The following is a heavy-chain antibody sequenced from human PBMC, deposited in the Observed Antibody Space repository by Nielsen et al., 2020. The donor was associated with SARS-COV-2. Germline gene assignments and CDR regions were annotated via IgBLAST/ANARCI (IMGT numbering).Heavy chain of an antibody. Sequence: ASVKVSCKASGYTFTSYAMHWVRQAPGQRLEWMGWINAGNGNTKYSQKFQGRVTFTRDTSASTAHMELASLNSEDTAIYYCARVAGRGTLSGTERYFDFWGQGTLVTVSS. V-gene: IGHV1-3*01. D-gene: IGHD6-19*01. CDR2: INAGNGNT. CDR3: ARVAGRGTLSGTERYFDF. CDR1: GYTFTSYA. J-gene: IGHJ4*02.